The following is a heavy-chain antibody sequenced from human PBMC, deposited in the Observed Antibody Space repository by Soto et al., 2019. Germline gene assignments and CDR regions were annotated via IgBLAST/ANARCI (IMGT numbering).Heavy chain of an antibody. CDR1: GDSVSRNSGA. J-gene: IGHJ6*02. CDR3: ARGIPDLYYYGMDV. D-gene: IGHD2-21*01. V-gene: IGHV6-1*01. CDR2: TYYRSKWYT. Sequence: PSQTRSLTCXISGDSVSRNSGAWNWIRQSPSRGLEWLGRTYYRSKWYTDYALSVKSRITINPETSKNQFSLQLNSVTPEDTAVYYCARGIPDLYYYGMDVWGQGTTVTVSS.